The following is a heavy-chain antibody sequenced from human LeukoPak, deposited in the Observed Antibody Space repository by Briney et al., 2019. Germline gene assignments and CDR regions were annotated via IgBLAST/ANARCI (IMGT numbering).Heavy chain of an antibody. Sequence: SETLSLTCTVSGGSISSYYWSWIRQPAGKGLEWIGRIYTSGSTNYNPSLKSRVTISVDTSKNQFSLKLSSVTAADTAVYYCARVSGYCSSTSCYTWFDPWGQGTLVTVSS. CDR1: GGSISSYY. V-gene: IGHV4-4*07. D-gene: IGHD2-2*02. CDR2: IYTSGST. CDR3: ARVSGYCSSTSCYTWFDP. J-gene: IGHJ5*02.